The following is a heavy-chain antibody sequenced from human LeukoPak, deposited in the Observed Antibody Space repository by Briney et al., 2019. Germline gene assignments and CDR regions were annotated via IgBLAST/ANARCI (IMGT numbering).Heavy chain of an antibody. Sequence: SETLSLTCTVPGGSISSSSYYWGWLRQPPGKGLEWIGSIYYSGSTYYNPSLKSRVTISVDTSKNQFSLKLSSVTAADTAVYYCARLTFNRPPHNWFDPWGQGTLVTVSS. J-gene: IGHJ5*02. CDR3: ARLTFNRPPHNWFDP. V-gene: IGHV4-39*07. CDR2: IYYSGST. D-gene: IGHD3-9*01. CDR1: GGSISSSSYY.